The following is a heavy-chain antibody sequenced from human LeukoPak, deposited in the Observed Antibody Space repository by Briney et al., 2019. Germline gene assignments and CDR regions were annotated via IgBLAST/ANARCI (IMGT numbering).Heavy chain of an antibody. J-gene: IGHJ4*02. D-gene: IGHD3-16*01. CDR1: GFTFSSYA. CDR2: ISSSSSYI. Sequence: GGSLRLSCAASGFTFSSYAMSWVRQAPGKGLEWVSSISSSSSYIYYADSVKGRFTISRDNAKNSLYLQMNSLRAEDTAVYYCARSLRSPYDYVFWGQGTLVTVSS. CDR3: ARSLRSPYDYVF. V-gene: IGHV3-21*01.